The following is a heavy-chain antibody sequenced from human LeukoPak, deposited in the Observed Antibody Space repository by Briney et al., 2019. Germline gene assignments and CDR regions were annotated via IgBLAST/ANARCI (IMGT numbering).Heavy chain of an antibody. J-gene: IGHJ4*02. Sequence: VASVKVSCKASGGTFSSYAISWVRQAPGQGLEWMGRIIPILGIANYAQKFQGRVTITADKSTSTAYMELSSLRSEDTAVYYCASGDYGTLFDYWGQGTLVTVSS. CDR2: IIPILGIA. V-gene: IGHV1-69*04. CDR1: GGTFSSYA. D-gene: IGHD4-17*01. CDR3: ASGDYGTLFDY.